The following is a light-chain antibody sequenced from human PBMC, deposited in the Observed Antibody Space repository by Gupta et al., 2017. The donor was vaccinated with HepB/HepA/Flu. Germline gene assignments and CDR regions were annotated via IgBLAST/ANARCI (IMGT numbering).Light chain of an antibody. V-gene: IGKV1-39*01. CDR2: AAS. CDR1: QTISNY. Sequence: DIQMTQSPSSLSASVRDRVTITCRASQTISNYSNWYQQKPGKAPKLLIYAASSLQSGVPSKFSGSGSGTDFTLTISSLQPEDFATYYCQQSYSSPLTFGGGTKVEIK. CDR3: QQSYSSPLT. J-gene: IGKJ4*01.